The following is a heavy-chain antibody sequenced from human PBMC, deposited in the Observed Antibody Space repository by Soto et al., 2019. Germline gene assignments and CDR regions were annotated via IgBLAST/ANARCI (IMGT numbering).Heavy chain of an antibody. J-gene: IGHJ5*02. CDR3: AGDSGGGPAAMKVGSEGTYNWFDP. D-gene: IGHD2-2*01. CDR2: ISAYNGNT. CDR1: GYTFTSYG. Sequence: ASVKVSCKASGYTFTSYGISWVRQTPGQGLEWMGWISAYNGNTNYAQKLQGRVTMTTDTSTSTAYMELRSLRSEDTAVYYCAGDSGGGPAAMKVGSEGTYNWFDPWGQGTLVTVSS. V-gene: IGHV1-18*01.